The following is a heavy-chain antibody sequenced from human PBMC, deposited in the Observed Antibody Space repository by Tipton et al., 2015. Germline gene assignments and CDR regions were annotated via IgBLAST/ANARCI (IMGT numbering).Heavy chain of an antibody. CDR3: ARRSAIAARQDFDY. Sequence: GSLRLSCAASGFTFSSSALSWVRQAPGKGLEWVSAISASGGSSSYADSVKGRFTISRDNSKNTLYVQMNSLRDGDTAVYYCARRSAIAARQDFDYWGQGTLVTVSS. V-gene: IGHV3-23*01. D-gene: IGHD6-6*01. J-gene: IGHJ4*02. CDR1: GFTFSSSA. CDR2: ISASGGSS.